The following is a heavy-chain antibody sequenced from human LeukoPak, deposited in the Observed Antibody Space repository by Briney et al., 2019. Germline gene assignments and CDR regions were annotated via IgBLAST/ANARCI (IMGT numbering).Heavy chain of an antibody. CDR1: GITFSNAW. J-gene: IGHJ4*02. V-gene: IGHV3-15*01. D-gene: IGHD6-13*01. CDR3: ATDRGGQYSSSWYDY. Sequence: GGSLRLSCAAFGITFSNAWMSWVRQAPGKGLEWIGRIKSKTDGGTTDYAAPVKGRFTISRDDSKSTLYLQMNSLKTEDTAVYYCATDRGGQYSSSWYDYWGQGTLVTVSS. CDR2: IKSKTDGGTT.